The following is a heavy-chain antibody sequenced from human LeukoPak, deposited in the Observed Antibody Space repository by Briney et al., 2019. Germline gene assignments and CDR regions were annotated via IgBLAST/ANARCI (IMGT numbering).Heavy chain of an antibody. CDR2: IYYSGST. D-gene: IGHD6-13*01. J-gene: IGHJ6*02. Sequence: SETLSLTCTVSGGSISSYYWSWIRQPPGKGLEWIGYIYYSGSTNYNPSLKSRVTISVDTSKNQFSLKLSSVTAADTAVYYCASGQQPHYYGMDVWGQGTTVTVSS. CDR3: ASGQQPHYYGMDV. CDR1: GGSISSYY. V-gene: IGHV4-59*01.